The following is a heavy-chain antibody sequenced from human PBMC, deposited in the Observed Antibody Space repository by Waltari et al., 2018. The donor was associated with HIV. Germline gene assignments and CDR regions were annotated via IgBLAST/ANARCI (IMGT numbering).Heavy chain of an antibody. CDR3: ASDDLIVRRPFGI. CDR1: GFAFYPYE. J-gene: IGHJ3*02. CDR2: ISIHGAAI. V-gene: IGHV3-48*03. Sequence: DVQLVESGGELVQIGGSLRLSCAGPGFAFYPYEMNWVRQAPGKGMERIAYISIHGAAIHCAKSMSSRITNSKKNAKSSLDLEMNCRRGEDTAIYYCASDDLIVRRPFGIGSQGTMVTV. D-gene: IGHD3-16*02.